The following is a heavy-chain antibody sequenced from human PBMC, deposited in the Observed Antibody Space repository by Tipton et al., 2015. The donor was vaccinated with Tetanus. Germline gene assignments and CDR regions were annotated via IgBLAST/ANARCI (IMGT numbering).Heavy chain of an antibody. CDR3: ARANYDFPNKGPFDF. V-gene: IGHV4-61*08. J-gene: IGHJ4*02. Sequence: TLSLTCTVSGGSVTSGDYQWNWIRQPPGKGLEWLAYISYSGSTNSNYSLKSRITISRDPSKNQFSLKLTSVTAADTAVYYCARANYDFPNKGPFDFWGQGILVLVSS. CDR2: ISYSGST. D-gene: IGHD3-3*01. CDR1: GGSVTSGDYQ.